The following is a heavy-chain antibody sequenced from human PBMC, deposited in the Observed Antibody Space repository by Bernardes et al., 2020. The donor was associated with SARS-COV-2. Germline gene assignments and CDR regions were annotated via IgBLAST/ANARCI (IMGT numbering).Heavy chain of an antibody. Sequence: SETLSLTCTVSGGSTRSSENYWVWILQPPGKGLEWIGSIDYTGITYYNPSLKSQVTISVDTSKNQFSLKLTSLTAADTALYYCARQLVVAILNWFGPWGQGTLVTVSS. J-gene: IGHJ5*02. D-gene: IGHD2-15*01. V-gene: IGHV4-39*01. CDR1: GGSTRSSENY. CDR3: ARQLVVAILNWFGP. CDR2: IDYTGIT.